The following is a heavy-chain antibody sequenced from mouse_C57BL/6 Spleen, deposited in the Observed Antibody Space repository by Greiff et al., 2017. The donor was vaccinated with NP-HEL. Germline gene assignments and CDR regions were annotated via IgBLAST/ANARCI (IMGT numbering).Heavy chain of an antibody. V-gene: IGHV1-15*01. Sequence: VQLQESGAELVRPGASVTLSCKASGYTFTDYEMHWVKQTPVHGLEWIGAIDPETGGTAYNQKFKGKAILTADKSSSTAYMELRSLTSEDSAVYYCTRDGTRDYWGQGTTLTVSS. CDR1: GYTFTDYE. D-gene: IGHD4-1*01. J-gene: IGHJ2*01. CDR2: IDPETGGT. CDR3: TRDGTRDY.